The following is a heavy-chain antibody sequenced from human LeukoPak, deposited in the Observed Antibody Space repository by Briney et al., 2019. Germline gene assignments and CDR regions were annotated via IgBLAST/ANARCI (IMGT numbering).Heavy chain of an antibody. Sequence: SVKVSCTASGGTVSSYAISWVRQAPGQGLEWMGGIIPIFGTANYAQTFQGRVTITADESTSTAYMELSSLRSEDTAVYYCARDRLGAARPTYFDYWGQGTLVTVSS. D-gene: IGHD6-6*01. CDR1: GGTVSSYA. CDR2: IIPIFGTA. V-gene: IGHV1-69*01. J-gene: IGHJ4*02. CDR3: ARDRLGAARPTYFDY.